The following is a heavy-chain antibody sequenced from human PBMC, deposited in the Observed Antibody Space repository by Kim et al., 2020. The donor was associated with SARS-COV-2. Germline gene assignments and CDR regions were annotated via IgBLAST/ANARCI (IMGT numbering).Heavy chain of an antibody. Sequence: SETLSLTCTVSGGSISSYYWSWIRQPPGKGLEWIGYIYYSGSTNYNPSLKSRVTISVDTSKNQFSLKLSSVTAADTAVYYCARGAYDSSGYYSYWYFDLWGRGTLVTVSS. V-gene: IGHV4-59*01. CDR3: ARGAYDSSGYYSYWYFDL. D-gene: IGHD3-22*01. CDR1: GGSISSYY. J-gene: IGHJ2*01. CDR2: IYYSGST.